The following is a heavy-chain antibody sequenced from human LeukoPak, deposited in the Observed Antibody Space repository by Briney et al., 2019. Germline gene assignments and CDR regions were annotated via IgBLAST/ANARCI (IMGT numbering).Heavy chain of an antibody. CDR1: GYTFTCYY. CDR3: ARDSEVKQFAFDY. CDR2: INPSGGST. V-gene: IGHV1-46*01. Sequence: GASVKVSCKASGYTFTCYYMHWVRQAPGQGLEWMGIINPSGGSTSYAQKFQGRVTMTRDMSTSTVYMELSSLRSDDTAVYYCARDSEVKQFAFDYWGQGTLVTVSS. D-gene: IGHD6-19*01. J-gene: IGHJ4*02.